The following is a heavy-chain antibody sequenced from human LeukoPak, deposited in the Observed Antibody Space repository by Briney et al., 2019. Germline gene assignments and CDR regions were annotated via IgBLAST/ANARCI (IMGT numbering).Heavy chain of an antibody. Sequence: SETLSLTCAVSGGSISSGGYYWAWIRQSPGKGLEWIGSIYHSGSTYYNPSLKSRVTMSVDTSKKQFSLNLSPVTAADTAVYYCATTPREYSSTWYYFDYWGQGILVTVSS. CDR3: ATTPREYSSTWYYFDY. J-gene: IGHJ4*02. CDR1: GGSISSGGYY. CDR2: IYHSGST. V-gene: IGHV4-39*07. D-gene: IGHD6-13*01.